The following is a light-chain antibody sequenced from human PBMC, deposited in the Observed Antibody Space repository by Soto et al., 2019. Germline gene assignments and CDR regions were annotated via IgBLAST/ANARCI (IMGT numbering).Light chain of an antibody. V-gene: IGKV2-30*01. Sequence: DVLMTQGPLSLPVTRGQPASISCRSRQSLVYSDGNTYLNWFLQRPGQSPRRLIYKVSNRDSGVPDRFSGSGSGTDFTLKISRVEAEDVGVYYCMQGTHWPPTFGQGTRLEIK. J-gene: IGKJ5*01. CDR2: KVS. CDR3: MQGTHWPPT. CDR1: QSLVYSDGNTY.